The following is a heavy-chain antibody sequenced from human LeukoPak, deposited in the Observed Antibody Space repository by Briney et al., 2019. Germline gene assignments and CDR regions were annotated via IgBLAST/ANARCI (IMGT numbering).Heavy chain of an antibody. Sequence: ASVKVSCKASGYTFTSYGISWVRQAPGQGLEWMGWISACNGNTNYAQKLQGRVTMTTDTSTSTAYMELRSLRSDDTAVYYCARSRAVVTHFDYWGQGTLVTVSS. J-gene: IGHJ4*02. V-gene: IGHV1-18*01. D-gene: IGHD4-23*01. CDR1: GYTFTSYG. CDR3: ARSRAVVTHFDY. CDR2: ISACNGNT.